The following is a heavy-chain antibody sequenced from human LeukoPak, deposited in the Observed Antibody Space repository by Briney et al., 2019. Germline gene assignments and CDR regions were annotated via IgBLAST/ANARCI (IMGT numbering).Heavy chain of an antibody. CDR1: GYSISSPYY. V-gene: IGHV4-38-2*02. D-gene: IGHD6-13*01. Sequence: PSETLSLTCTVSGYSISSPYYWSWFRQPPGKGLEWVGEINNSGSTKYNPSLKSRVTISIDSSKSQFSLKLSSVTAADTAVYYCARAEITAAVFPPFHWGQGTLVTVSS. J-gene: IGHJ4*02. CDR2: INNSGST. CDR3: ARAEITAAVFPPFH.